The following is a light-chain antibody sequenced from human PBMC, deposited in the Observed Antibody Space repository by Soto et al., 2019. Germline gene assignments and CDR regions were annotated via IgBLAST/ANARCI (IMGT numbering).Light chain of an antibody. CDR3: NSYTRSNTLVV. CDR2: EVS. Sequence: QPVLTQPASVSGSPGHSITISCTGTSSDIGGYNYVSWYQQHPGKAPKLLIYEVSNRPSGVSDRFSGSKSGNTASLTISGLQAEDEADYYCNSYTRSNTLVVFGGGTKVTVL. CDR1: SSDIGGYNY. J-gene: IGLJ2*01. V-gene: IGLV2-14*01.